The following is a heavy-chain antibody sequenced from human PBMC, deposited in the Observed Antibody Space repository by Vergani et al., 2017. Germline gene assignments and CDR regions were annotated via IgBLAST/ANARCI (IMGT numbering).Heavy chain of an antibody. CDR2: INPNRDGA. J-gene: IGHJ6*02. Sequence: QAHLVQSGAEVRKPGASVKVSCKASGYLFTGYYIHWVRQAPGQGLEWMGWINPNRDGANYAQKFQGRVTMTRDTSISTAYMELSSLRSDDTAIYYCAGERGGVVRGAWGGMDVWGQGPTVTVSS. D-gene: IGHD3-10*01. CDR3: AGERGGVVRGAWGGMDV. CDR1: GYLFTGYY. V-gene: IGHV1-2*02.